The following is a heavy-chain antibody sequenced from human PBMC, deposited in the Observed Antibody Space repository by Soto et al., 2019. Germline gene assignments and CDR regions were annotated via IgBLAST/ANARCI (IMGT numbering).Heavy chain of an antibody. CDR2: ISAYNGNT. CDR3: ARCPHYDFWSGYYSHYYYMDV. Sequence: APVKVSCKASGYTFTSYGISWVRQAPGQGLEWMGWISAYNGNTNYAQKLQGRVTMTTDTSTSTAYMELRSLRSDDTAVYYCARCPHYDFWSGYYSHYYYMDVWGKGTTVTVS. D-gene: IGHD3-3*01. V-gene: IGHV1-18*01. J-gene: IGHJ6*03. CDR1: GYTFTSYG.